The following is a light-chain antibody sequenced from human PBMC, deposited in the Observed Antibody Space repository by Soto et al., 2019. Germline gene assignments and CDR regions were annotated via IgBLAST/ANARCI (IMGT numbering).Light chain of an antibody. J-gene: IGLJ3*02. CDR3: QSFDSSLSAWV. V-gene: IGLV1-40*01. CDR2: GNN. CDR1: TSNIGAGYD. Sequence: QAVLTQPPSVSGAPGQRITISCTGATSNIGAGYDVHWYQHVPGTAPKLLIYGNNNRPSGVPDRFSGSKSGTSASLAITGLQAEDEADYCCQSFDSSLSAWVFGGGTQLTVL.